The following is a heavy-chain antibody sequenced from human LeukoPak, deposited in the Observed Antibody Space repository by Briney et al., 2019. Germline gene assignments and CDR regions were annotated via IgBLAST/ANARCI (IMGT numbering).Heavy chain of an antibody. CDR3: ATAGFYDSSGYYYPNFDY. CDR1: GYTFTSYY. V-gene: IGHV1-24*01. CDR2: FDPEDGET. Sequence: GASVKVSCKASGYTFTSYYMHWVRQAPGKGLEWMGSFDPEDGETIYAQKFQGRVTMTEDTSTDTAYMELSSLRSEDTAVYYCATAGFYDSSGYYYPNFDYWGQGTLVTVSS. D-gene: IGHD3-22*01. J-gene: IGHJ4*02.